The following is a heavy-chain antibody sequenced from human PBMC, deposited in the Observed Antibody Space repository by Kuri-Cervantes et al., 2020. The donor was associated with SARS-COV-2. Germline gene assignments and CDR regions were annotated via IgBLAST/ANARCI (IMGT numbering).Heavy chain of an antibody. D-gene: IGHD3-10*01. CDR3: ARVVRGVIIEGDY. V-gene: IGHV3-30-3*01. CDR2: ISYDGSNK. J-gene: IGHJ4*02. Sequence: SCKASGGTFSSYAMHWVRQAPGKGLEWVAVISYDGSNKYYADSVKGRFTISRDNSKNTLYLQMNSLRAEDTAVYYCARVVRGVIIEGDYWGQGTLVTVSS. CDR1: GGTFSSYA.